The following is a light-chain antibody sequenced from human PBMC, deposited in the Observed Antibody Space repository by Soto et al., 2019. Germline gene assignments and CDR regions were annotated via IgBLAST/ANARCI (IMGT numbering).Light chain of an antibody. J-gene: IGKJ3*01. V-gene: IGKV1-12*01. Sequence: DTQMTQSPASMFAFAGDRVTIACRASQSVRSCLAWYQQKPGKAPSLLIYATSNMPSGIPSRFSGSGSGTDFTLTISSLHPEDFATYYCQQSHTFPLTFGPGTKVDIK. CDR1: QSVRSC. CDR2: ATS. CDR3: QQSHTFPLT.